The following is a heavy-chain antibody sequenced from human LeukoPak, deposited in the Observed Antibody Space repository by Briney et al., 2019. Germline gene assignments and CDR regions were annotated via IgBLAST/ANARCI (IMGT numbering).Heavy chain of an antibody. CDR1: GFTFSSYG. V-gene: IGHV3-30*02. CDR3: AKGELRFLEWLFD. Sequence: GGSLRLSCAASGFTFSSYGMHWVRQAPGKGLEWVAFIRYDGSNKYCADSVKGRFTISRDNSKNTLYLQMNSLRAEDTAVYYCAKGELRFLEWLFDWGQGTLVTVSS. D-gene: IGHD3-3*01. CDR2: IRYDGSNK. J-gene: IGHJ4*02.